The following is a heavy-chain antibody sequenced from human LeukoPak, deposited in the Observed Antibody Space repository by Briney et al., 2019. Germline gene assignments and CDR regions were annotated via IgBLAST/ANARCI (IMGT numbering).Heavy chain of an antibody. CDR2: IWYDGSNK. D-gene: IGHD2-2*01. V-gene: IGHV3-33*01. J-gene: IGHJ6*02. CDR1: GFTFSGYG. CDR3: ARDYCSSTSCSRRDYYYYGMDV. Sequence: PGGSLRLSCAASGFTFSGYGMHWVRQAPGKGLEWVAVIWYDGSNKYYADSVKGRFTISRDNSKNTLYLQMNSLRAEDTAVYYCARDYCSSTSCSRRDYYYYGMDVWGQGTTVTVSS.